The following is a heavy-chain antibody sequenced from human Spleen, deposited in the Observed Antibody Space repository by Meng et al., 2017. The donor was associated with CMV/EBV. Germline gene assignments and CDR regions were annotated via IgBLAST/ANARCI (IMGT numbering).Heavy chain of an antibody. V-gene: IGHV3-7*01. D-gene: IGHD3-3*01. CDR2: IKQDGSEK. CDR1: GFTFSSYG. Sequence: GGSLRLSCAASGFTFSSYGMHWVRQAPGKGLEWVANIKQDGSEKYYVDSVKGRFTISRDNAKNSLYLQMNSLRAEDTAVYYCARELFGVVPGGMDVWGQGTTVTVSS. CDR3: ARELFGVVPGGMDV. J-gene: IGHJ6*02.